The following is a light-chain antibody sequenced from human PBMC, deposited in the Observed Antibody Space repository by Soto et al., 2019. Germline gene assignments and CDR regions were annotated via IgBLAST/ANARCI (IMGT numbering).Light chain of an antibody. V-gene: IGLV1-47*01. CDR1: RSNIGTGY. Sequence: QSVLTQPPSASGTPGQRVTISCSGSRSNIGTGYVFWYQLLPGTAPKLLIYTSNQRPSGVPDRFSGSKSGTSASLAISGLRSEDEAEYYCAAWDDILSGPVFGGGTKLTVL. CDR2: TSN. J-gene: IGLJ2*01. CDR3: AAWDDILSGPV.